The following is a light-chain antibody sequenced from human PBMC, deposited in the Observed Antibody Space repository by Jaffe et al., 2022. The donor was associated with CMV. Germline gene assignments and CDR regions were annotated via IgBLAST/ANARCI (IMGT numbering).Light chain of an antibody. J-gene: IGKJ4*01. Sequence: EIVLTQSPGTLSLSPGERATLSCRASQSVISRYLAWYQQRPGQAPRLLIYGASSRATGIPDRFSGSGSGTDFTLTISRLEPEDFAVYYCHQYGGSLLTFGGGTKVEIK. CDR1: QSVISRY. CDR2: GAS. CDR3: HQYGGSLLT. V-gene: IGKV3-20*01.